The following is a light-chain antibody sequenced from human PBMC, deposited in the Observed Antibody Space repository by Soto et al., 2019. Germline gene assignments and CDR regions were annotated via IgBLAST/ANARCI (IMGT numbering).Light chain of an antibody. J-gene: IGLJ2*01. V-gene: IGLV2-14*03. Sequence: QSALTEPASVSGSPGQSITISCTGTSSDIGAYNFVSWYQQHPGKAPKLMLYDVNIRPSGVSIRFSGSKSGNTASLTISGLQAEDEADYYCTSCTTSTTMIFGGGTKVTVL. CDR3: TSCTTSTTMI. CDR1: SSDIGAYNF. CDR2: DVN.